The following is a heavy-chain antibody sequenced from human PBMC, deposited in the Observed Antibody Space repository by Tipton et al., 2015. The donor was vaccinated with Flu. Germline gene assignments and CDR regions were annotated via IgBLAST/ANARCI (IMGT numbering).Heavy chain of an antibody. Sequence: TLSLTCSVSGVSLGTSGYYWSWIRQLPGKGLEWIGSMLYGGSTYYNPSLESRVTISLDTSKNQFSLKLSSVTAADTAVYYCARDDSGFNDYWGPGTLVTVSS. CDR1: GVSLGTSGYY. J-gene: IGHJ4*02. D-gene: IGHD3-22*01. CDR2: MLYGGST. CDR3: ARDDSGFNDY. V-gene: IGHV4-39*07.